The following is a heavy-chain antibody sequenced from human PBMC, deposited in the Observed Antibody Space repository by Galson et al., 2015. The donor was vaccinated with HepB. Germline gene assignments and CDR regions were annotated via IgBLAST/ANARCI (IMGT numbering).Heavy chain of an antibody. CDR3: ARDRSHSLDF. Sequence: SVKVSCKASGYTFTTNGISWVRQAPGRGLEWVGWISANSGRTTYAWRLLGRLTLTTDTSTSTAYMELRSLRSDDTAIYYCARDRSHSLDFWGQGTLVTVPS. D-gene: IGHD2-15*01. V-gene: IGHV1-18*04. J-gene: IGHJ4*02. CDR1: GYTFTTNG. CDR2: ISANSGRT.